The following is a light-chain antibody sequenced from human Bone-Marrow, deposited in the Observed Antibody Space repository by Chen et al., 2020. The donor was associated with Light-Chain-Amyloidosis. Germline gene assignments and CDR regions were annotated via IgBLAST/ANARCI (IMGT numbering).Light chain of an antibody. V-gene: IGKV3-20*01. Sequence: IVLTQSPGTLSLSPGETATLSCRASQNLHNNWVAWYYQRHGQAPRLLIFGASSRARDIPQRFSGSGSGTDFTLTSGGLEPEDFAVYYCQQYGSSPRTVGQGTRVEIK. CDR2: GAS. J-gene: IGKJ1*01. CDR1: QNLHNNW. CDR3: QQYGSSPRT.